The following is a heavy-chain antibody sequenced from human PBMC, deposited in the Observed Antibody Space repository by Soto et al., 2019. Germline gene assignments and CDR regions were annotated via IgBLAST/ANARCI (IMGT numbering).Heavy chain of an antibody. V-gene: IGHV1-18*01. CDR1: GYTFTSYG. J-gene: IGHJ3*02. CDR2: ISAYNGNT. Sequence: ASVKVSCKASGYTFTSYGISWVRQAPGQGLEWMGWISAYNGNTNYAQKLQGRVTMTTDTSTSTAYMELRSLRSDDTAVYYCARPFNSNYEADAFDIWGQGTMVTVSS. CDR3: ARPFNSNYEADAFDI. D-gene: IGHD1-7*01.